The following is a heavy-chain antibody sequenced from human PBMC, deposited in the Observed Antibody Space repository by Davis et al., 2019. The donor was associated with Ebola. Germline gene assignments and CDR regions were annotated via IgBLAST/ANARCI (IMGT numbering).Heavy chain of an antibody. CDR1: GGSISSYY. V-gene: IGHV4-59*08. CDR2: IYYSGST. CDR3: ARGRYYDSGSYYESGFYGMDV. Sequence: PSETLSLTCTVSGGSISSYYWSWIRQPPGKGLEWIGYIYYSGSTNYNPSLKSRVTISVDTSKNQFSLKLSSVTAADTAVYYCARGRYYDSGSYYESGFYGMDVWGTGTTVTVSS. D-gene: IGHD3-10*01. J-gene: IGHJ6*04.